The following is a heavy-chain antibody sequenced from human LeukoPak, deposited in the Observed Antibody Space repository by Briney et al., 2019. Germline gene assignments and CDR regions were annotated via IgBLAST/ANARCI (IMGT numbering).Heavy chain of an antibody. CDR3: ARGPLGVGPEEYYMDV. Sequence: GGSLRLSCAASRFTFSSYWMHWVRQAPGKGLVRVSRINSDGSSTSYADSVKGRFTISRDNAKNTLYLQMNSLRAEDTAVYYCARGPLGVGPEEYYMDVWGKGTTVTVSS. CDR2: INSDGSST. V-gene: IGHV3-74*01. CDR1: RFTFSSYW. D-gene: IGHD3-3*02. J-gene: IGHJ6*03.